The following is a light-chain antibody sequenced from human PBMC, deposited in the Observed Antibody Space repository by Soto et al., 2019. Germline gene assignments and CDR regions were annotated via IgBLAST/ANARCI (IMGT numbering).Light chain of an antibody. J-gene: IGLJ3*02. Sequence: QSALTQPPSASGSPGQSVTISCTGTSSDVGGYNYVSWYQKHPGKVPKLMIYEVTKRPSGVPDRFSGSKSGNTASLTVSGLQAEDEADYYCSSYAGSNILVFGGGTQLTVL. CDR2: EVT. V-gene: IGLV2-8*01. CDR1: SSDVGGYNY. CDR3: SSYAGSNILV.